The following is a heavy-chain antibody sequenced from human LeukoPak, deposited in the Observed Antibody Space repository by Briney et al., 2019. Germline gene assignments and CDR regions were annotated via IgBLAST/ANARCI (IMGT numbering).Heavy chain of an antibody. D-gene: IGHD6-19*01. CDR2: IRYDGSNK. CDR1: GFTFSSYG. CDR3: AKRSVAGTWAYYFDY. J-gene: IGHJ4*02. Sequence: PGGSLRLSCAASGFTFSSYGMHWVRQAPGKGLEWVAFIRYDGSNKYYADSVKGRFTISRDNSKNTLYLQMNSLRAEDTAVYYCAKRSVAGTWAYYFDYWGQGTLVTVSS. V-gene: IGHV3-30*02.